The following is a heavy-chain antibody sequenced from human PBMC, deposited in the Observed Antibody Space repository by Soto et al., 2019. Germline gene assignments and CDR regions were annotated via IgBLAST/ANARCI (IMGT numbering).Heavy chain of an antibody. CDR2: RSANYVGT. D-gene: IGHD1-20*01. V-gene: IGHV3-23*01. CDR3: AKVKNDYNWDNRPPFDY. Sequence: AGSLRLSCEASGFTLRNYAMTWVRQAPGKGLEWVSLRSANYVGTYYAESVKTRLTISTDQSLNTVYLQMDSLRADDTAIYYCAKVKNDYNWDNRPPFDYWGQGTLVTVSS. CDR1: GFTLRNYA. J-gene: IGHJ4*02.